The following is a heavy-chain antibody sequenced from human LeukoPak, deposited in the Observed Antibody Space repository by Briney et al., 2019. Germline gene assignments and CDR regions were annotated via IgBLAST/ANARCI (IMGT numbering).Heavy chain of an antibody. V-gene: IGHV4-59*01. CDR3: ARAGYSYGTGYYFDY. CDR2: IYYTGAT. D-gene: IGHD5-18*01. Sequence: SETLSLTCTVSVGSISSYYWSWIRLPPGKGLEWIGYIYYTGATYYNPSLKSRVTISLDTSKNQFSLKLGSVTAADAAVYYCARAGYSYGTGYYFDYWGQGALVTVSS. J-gene: IGHJ4*02. CDR1: VGSISSYY.